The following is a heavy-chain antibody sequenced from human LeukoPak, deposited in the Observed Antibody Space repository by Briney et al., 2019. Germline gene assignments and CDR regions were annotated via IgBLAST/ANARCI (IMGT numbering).Heavy chain of an antibody. CDR3: ARLINRSLFDY. J-gene: IGHJ4*02. CDR1: GGSISSYY. V-gene: IGHV4-59*01. D-gene: IGHD1-26*01. CDR2: IYYSGST. Sequence: PSETLSLTCTVSGGSISSYYWSWIRQPPGKGLEWIGYIYYSGSTNYNPSLKSRVTISVDTSKNQFSLKLSSVTAADTAVYYCARLINRSLFDYWGQGTLVTVSS.